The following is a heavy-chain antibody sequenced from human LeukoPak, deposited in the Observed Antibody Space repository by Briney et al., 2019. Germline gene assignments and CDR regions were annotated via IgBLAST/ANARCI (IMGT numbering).Heavy chain of an antibody. CDR2: IYYSGNT. CDR3: ARLKEGIDY. J-gene: IGHJ4*02. D-gene: IGHD3-10*01. V-gene: IGHV4-39*01. Sequence: PSETLSLTCTVSGASISSSSYYWGWIRQPPGKGLEWIGSIYYSGNTYYNPSLKSRVTISVDTSKNQFSLKLSSVTAADTAVYYCARLKEGIDYWGQGTLVTVSS. CDR1: GASISSSSYY.